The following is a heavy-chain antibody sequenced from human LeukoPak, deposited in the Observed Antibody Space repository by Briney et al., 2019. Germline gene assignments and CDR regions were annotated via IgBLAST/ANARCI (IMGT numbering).Heavy chain of an antibody. V-gene: IGHV4-59*08. CDR3: ARRQMVAAAFNWFDP. CDR2: IYYSGST. D-gene: IGHD2-15*01. J-gene: IGHJ5*02. Sequence: RPSETLSLTCTVSGGSISSYYWSWIRQPPGKGLEWIGYIYYSGSTNYNPSLKSRVTISVDTSKDQFSLKLSSVTAVDTAVYYCARRQMVAAAFNWFDPWGQGTLVTVSS. CDR1: GGSISSYY.